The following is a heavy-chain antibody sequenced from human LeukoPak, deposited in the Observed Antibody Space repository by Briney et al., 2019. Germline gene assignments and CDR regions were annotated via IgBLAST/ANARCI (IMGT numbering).Heavy chain of an antibody. V-gene: IGHV4-34*01. CDR1: GGSFSGYY. D-gene: IGHD6-13*01. CDR2: INHSGST. Sequence: SETLSLTCAVYGGSFSGYYWSWIRQPPGKGLECIGKINHSGSTNYNPSLKSRVTISVDTSKNQFSLKLSSVTAADTAVYYCARGPLAAAGLYYYYYYGMDVWGQGTTVTVSS. J-gene: IGHJ6*02. CDR3: ARGPLAAAGLYYYYYYGMDV.